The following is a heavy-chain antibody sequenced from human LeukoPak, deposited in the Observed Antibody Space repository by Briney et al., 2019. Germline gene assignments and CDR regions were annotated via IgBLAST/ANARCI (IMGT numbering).Heavy chain of an antibody. Sequence: SQTLSPTCTVSGGSIRSGDYYWSWIRQPPGKGLEWIGHIYYSGSTYYNPSLKSRVSTSVDTSKNQFSLKLTSVTAADTAVYYCARGLLGHCTSTSCYVGYFDYWGQGTLVTVSS. J-gene: IGHJ4*02. CDR1: GGSIRSGDYY. V-gene: IGHV4-30-4*08. D-gene: IGHD2-2*01. CDR2: IYYSGST. CDR3: ARGLLGHCTSTSCYVGYFDY.